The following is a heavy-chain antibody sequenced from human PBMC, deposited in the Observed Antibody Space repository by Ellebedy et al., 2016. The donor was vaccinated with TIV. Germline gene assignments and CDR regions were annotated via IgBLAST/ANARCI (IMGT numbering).Heavy chain of an antibody. J-gene: IGHJ4*02. V-gene: IGHV3-23*01. CDR3: AREDRFRWTPFDY. CDR2: ITGSGAYT. D-gene: IGHD3/OR15-3a*01. Sequence: GESLKISCVASGFTFRSYAMSWVRQAPGKGLEWVSVITGSGAYTYYADSVKGRFTISRDNSKNTLYLQMNSLRAEDTAVYYCAREDRFRWTPFDYWGQGTLVTVSS. CDR1: GFTFRSYA.